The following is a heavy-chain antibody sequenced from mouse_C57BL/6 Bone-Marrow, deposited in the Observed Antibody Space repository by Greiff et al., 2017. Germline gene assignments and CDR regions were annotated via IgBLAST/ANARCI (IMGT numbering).Heavy chain of an antibody. CDR2: ISSGSSTI. D-gene: IGHD2-2*01. V-gene: IGHV5-17*01. CDR3: ARTRLRGPFDY. Sequence: EVQVVESGGGLVKPGGSLKLSCAASGFTFSDYGMHWVRQAPEKGLEWVAYISSGSSTIYYADTVKGRFTISRDNAKNTLFLQVTSLRSEDTAMYYCARTRLRGPFDYWGQGTTLTVSS. CDR1: GFTFSDYG. J-gene: IGHJ2*01.